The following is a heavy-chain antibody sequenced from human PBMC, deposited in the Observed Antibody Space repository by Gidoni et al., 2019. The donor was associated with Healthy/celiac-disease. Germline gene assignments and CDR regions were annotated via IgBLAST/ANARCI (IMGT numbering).Heavy chain of an antibody. CDR1: GGSIRSSSYY. J-gene: IGHJ5*02. Sequence: QLQLQESGPGLVKLSETLSLTCTVSGGSIRSSSYYWGWIRQPPGKGLEWIGSIYYSGSTYYNPSLKSRVTISVDTSKNQFSLKLSSVTAADTAVYYCARGTMVRGVTWFDPWGQGTLVTVSS. V-gene: IGHV4-39*07. CDR3: ARGTMVRGVTWFDP. CDR2: IYYSGST. D-gene: IGHD3-10*01.